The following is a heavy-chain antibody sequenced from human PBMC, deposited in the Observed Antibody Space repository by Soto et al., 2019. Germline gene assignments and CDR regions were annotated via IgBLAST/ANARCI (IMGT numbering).Heavy chain of an antibody. D-gene: IGHD4-4*01. CDR1: GFTFSSYD. J-gene: IGHJ3*02. V-gene: IGHV3-13*01. CDR2: IGTAGDT. CDR3: ARGHSNYNAFDI. Sequence: GGSLRLSCAASGFTFSSYDMHWVRQATGKGLEWVSAIGTAGDTYYPGSVKGRFTISRENAKNSLYLQMNSLRAGDTAVYYCARGHSNYNAFDIWGQGTMVTVSS.